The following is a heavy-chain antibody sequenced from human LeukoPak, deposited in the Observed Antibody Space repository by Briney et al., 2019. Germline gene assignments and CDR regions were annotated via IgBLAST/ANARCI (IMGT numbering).Heavy chain of an antibody. J-gene: IGHJ4*02. CDR1: GFTVSSNY. Sequence: GGSLRLSCAASGFTVSSNYMSWIRQAPGKGLEWVSYISSGSTIYYADSVKGRFTISRDNAKNSLYLQMNSLRAEDTAVYYCAREQWLDPHFDYWGQGTLVTVSS. CDR2: ISSGSTI. D-gene: IGHD6-19*01. CDR3: AREQWLDPHFDY. V-gene: IGHV3-11*01.